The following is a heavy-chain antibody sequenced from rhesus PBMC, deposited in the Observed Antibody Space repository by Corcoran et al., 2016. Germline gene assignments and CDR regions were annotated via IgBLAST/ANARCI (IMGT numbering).Heavy chain of an antibody. CDR2: IWFIKCAT. Sequence: QVQLQESGPGLVEPSETLSLTCTVSGDSISSFNWWSWIRQPPGKGLGWIGNIWFIKCATFYNPSFVSRVTISKDTSKNQFSLRLNSMTAADTAVYQCARHPYPFGSLDVWGRGLLVTVSS. D-gene: IGHD3S6*01. V-gene: IGHV4-65*02. J-gene: IGHJ5-2*02. CDR3: ARHPYPFGSLDV. CDR1: GDSISSFNW.